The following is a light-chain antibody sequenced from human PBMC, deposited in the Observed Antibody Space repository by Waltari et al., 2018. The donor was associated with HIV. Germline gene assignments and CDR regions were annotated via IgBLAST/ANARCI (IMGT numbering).Light chain of an antibody. Sequence: QSVLTQPPSVSGAPGQRVTISCTGNNSNIGANYDVHCYQQLPGTAPKLLIYGNAIRPSCGPDRCSGSKSGTSASLFSTGLRAEDEADYYCQSYDSSLSGSEVFGGGTKLSVL. V-gene: IGLV1-40*01. CDR1: NSNIGANYD. J-gene: IGLJ2*01. CDR3: QSYDSSLSGSEV. CDR2: GNA.